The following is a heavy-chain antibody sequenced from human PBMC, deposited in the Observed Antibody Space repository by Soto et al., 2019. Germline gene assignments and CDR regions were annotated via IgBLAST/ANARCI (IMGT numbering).Heavy chain of an antibody. D-gene: IGHD2-15*01. V-gene: IGHV4-59*08. CDR1: GGSIRCYY. J-gene: IGHJ5*02. CDR3: ARQADIASRPIEGFDP. CDR2: FYYRGST. Sequence: SETLSLTCTVSGGSIRCYYWSWIRQPPGKGLEWIGYFYYRGSTNYNPSLKNRVTISVDTPKNQLSLKLSSVTAADTAVYYCARQADIASRPIEGFDPWGQGTLVTVSS.